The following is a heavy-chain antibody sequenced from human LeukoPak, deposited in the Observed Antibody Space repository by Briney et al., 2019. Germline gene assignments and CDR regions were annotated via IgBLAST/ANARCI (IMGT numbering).Heavy chain of an antibody. J-gene: IGHJ3*02. V-gene: IGHV1-8*01. CDR2: MNPNSGNT. CDR1: GYTFTSYD. CDR3: GLAAAGDAFDI. Sequence: ASVKVSCEASGYTFTSYDINWVRQATGQGLEWMGWMNPNSGNTGYAQKFQGRVTMTRNTSISTAYMELSSLRSEDTAVYYCGLAAAGDAFDIWGQGTMVTVSS. D-gene: IGHD6-13*01.